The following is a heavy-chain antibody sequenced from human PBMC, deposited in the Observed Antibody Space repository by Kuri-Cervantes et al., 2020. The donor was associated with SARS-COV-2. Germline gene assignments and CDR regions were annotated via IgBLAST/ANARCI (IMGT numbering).Heavy chain of an antibody. CDR3: ARGVVTIYGFLVLLPAPGWLDP. Sequence: GSLRLSCTVSGGSISSSSYYWGWIRQPPGKGLEWIGSIYYSGSTYYNPSLKSRVTISVDTSKNLFPLKLTSVTAADTAVYFCARGVVTIYGFLVLLPAPGWLDPWGQGTLVTVSS. D-gene: IGHD3-3*01. CDR1: GGSISSSSYY. V-gene: IGHV4-39*06. CDR2: IYYSGST. J-gene: IGHJ5*02.